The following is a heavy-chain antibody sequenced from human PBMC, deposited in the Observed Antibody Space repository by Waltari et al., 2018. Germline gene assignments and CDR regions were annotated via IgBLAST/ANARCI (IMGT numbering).Heavy chain of an antibody. CDR1: GFTFSSYA. CDR3: ARVCIAVAGRGAFDY. CDR2: ISYDGSNK. V-gene: IGHV3-30*04. D-gene: IGHD6-19*01. Sequence: QVQLVESGGGVVQPGRSLRLSCAASGFTFSSYAMHWVRQAPGKGLGWVAVISYDGSNKYYADSVKGRFTISRDNSKNTPYLQMNSLRAEDTAVYYCARVCIAVAGRGAFDYWGQGTLVTVSS. J-gene: IGHJ4*02.